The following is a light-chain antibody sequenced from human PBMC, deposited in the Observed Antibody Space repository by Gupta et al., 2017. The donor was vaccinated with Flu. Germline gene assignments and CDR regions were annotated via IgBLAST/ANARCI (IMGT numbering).Light chain of an antibody. Sequence: HSALTQPASVSGSPGPSITISCTGTSSDVGGYNYVSWYQQHPGRAPKLMIYDVSNRPSGVSNRVSGSKSGNTASLTISGLQAEDEADYDCSSSTSSSTVIFGGGTKLTVL. CDR3: SSSTSSSTVI. CDR1: SSDVGGYNY. CDR2: DVS. J-gene: IGLJ2*01. V-gene: IGLV2-14*01.